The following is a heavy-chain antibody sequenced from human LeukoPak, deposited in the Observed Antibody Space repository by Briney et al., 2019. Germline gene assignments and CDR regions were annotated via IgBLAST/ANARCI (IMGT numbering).Heavy chain of an antibody. Sequence: PGGSLRLSCAASGITLSRSAMDWVRQAPGKGLEWVAFIHNDGNNIHYADSVKGRFTISRDNSKNTLYLQMNSLRAEDTAVYYCASGSIVRRASYYFDYWGQGTLVTVSS. CDR1: GITLSRSA. J-gene: IGHJ4*02. V-gene: IGHV3-30*02. CDR3: ASGSIVRRASYYFDY. D-gene: IGHD1-26*01. CDR2: IHNDGNNI.